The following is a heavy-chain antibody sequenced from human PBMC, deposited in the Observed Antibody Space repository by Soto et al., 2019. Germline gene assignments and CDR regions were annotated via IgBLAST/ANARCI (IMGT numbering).Heavy chain of an antibody. Sequence: QLQLTQSGGEARKPGASVRVSCAASGYKFSTYAISWLRQAPGQGLEWMGLITPNSGYTNYAQNFQGRLILTTDIPSSKATRERPRRGYDDTAFYYGARSTVTVCDPWGEGTLVSVS. J-gene: IGHJ5*02. CDR2: ITPNSGYT. CDR1: GYKFSTYA. V-gene: IGHV1-18*01. D-gene: IGHD3-3*01. CDR3: ARSTVTVCDP.